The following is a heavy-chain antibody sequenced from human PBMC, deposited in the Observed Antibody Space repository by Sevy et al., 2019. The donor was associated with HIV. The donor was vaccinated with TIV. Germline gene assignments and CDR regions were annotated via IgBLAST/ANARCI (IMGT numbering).Heavy chain of an antibody. CDR1: GFTFSNYD. CDR3: VRNGGAYDSGFDP. J-gene: IGHJ5*02. V-gene: IGHV3-48*03. D-gene: IGHD3-22*01. CDR2: IRSSGSDI. Sequence: GGSLRLSCVASGFTFSNYDMNWVRQAPGKGLEWVSKIRSSGSDIYYADSVKGRFTISRDNAKDSLNLRMNSLRAEDTAVYYCVRNGGAYDSGFDPWGQGTLVTVSS.